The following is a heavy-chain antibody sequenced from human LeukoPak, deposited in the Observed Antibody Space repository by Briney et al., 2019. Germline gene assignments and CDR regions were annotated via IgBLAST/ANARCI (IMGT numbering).Heavy chain of an antibody. CDR1: GYTFTSYA. CDR3: ARDEKYYYGSGSFDY. J-gene: IGHJ4*02. Sequence: ASVKVSCKASGYTFTSYAMHWVRQAPGQRLEWMGWINAGNGNTKYSQKFQGRVTITRDTSASTAYMELRSLRSDDTAVYYCARDEKYYYGSGSFDYWGQGTLVTVSS. CDR2: INAGNGNT. V-gene: IGHV1-3*01. D-gene: IGHD3-10*01.